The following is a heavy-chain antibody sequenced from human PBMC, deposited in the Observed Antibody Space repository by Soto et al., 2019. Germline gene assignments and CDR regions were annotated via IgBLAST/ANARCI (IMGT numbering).Heavy chain of an antibody. CDR1: GLTFSSYG. V-gene: IGHV3-30*18. J-gene: IGHJ6*02. CDR2: ISYDGSNK. D-gene: IGHD3-10*01. Sequence: GGSLRLSCAASGLTFSSYGMHWVRQAPGKGLEWVAVISYDGSNKYYADSVKGRFTISRDNSKNTLYLQMNSLRAEDTAVYYCAKGPVVTMVRGTPVYGMDVWGQGTTVTVSS. CDR3: AKGPVVTMVRGTPVYGMDV.